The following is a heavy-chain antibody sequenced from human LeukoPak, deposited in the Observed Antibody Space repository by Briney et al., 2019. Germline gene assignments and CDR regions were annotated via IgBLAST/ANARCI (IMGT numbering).Heavy chain of an antibody. D-gene: IGHD2/OR15-2a*01. J-gene: IGHJ4*02. V-gene: IGHV4-39*01. CDR1: GGSISSSSYY. CDR2: IYYSGST. CDR3: ARLPPNRWGYFDY. Sequence: PSETLSLTCTVSGGSISSSSYYWGWIRQPPGKGLEWIGSIYYSGSTYYNPSLKSRVTISVDTSKNQFSLKLSSVTAAGTAVYYCARLPPNRWGYFDYWGQGTLVTVSS.